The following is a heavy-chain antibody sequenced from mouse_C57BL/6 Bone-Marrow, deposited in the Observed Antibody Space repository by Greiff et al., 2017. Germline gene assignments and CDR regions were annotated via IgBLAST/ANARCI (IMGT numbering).Heavy chain of an antibody. J-gene: IGHJ2*01. CDR3: AREMITQYYFDY. D-gene: IGHD2-4*01. CDR1: GYTFTSYG. CDR2: IYPSSGNT. Sequence: QVQLQQPGAELARPGASVKLSCKASGYTFTSYGISWVKQRTGQGLEWIGEIYPSSGNTYYNEKFKGKATLAADKSSSTAYMELRSLTSEDSAVYFCAREMITQYYFDYWGQGTTLTVSS. V-gene: IGHV1-81*01.